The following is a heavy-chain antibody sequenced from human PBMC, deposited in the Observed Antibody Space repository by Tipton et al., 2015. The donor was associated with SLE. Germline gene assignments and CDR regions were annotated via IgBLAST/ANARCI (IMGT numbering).Heavy chain of an antibody. J-gene: IGHJ6*03. D-gene: IGHD2-8*02. CDR2: INHSGST. CDR3: ARGLASLVGFYYYYYMDV. V-gene: IGHV4-34*01. CDR1: GGSFSGYY. Sequence: TLSLTCAVYGGSFSGYYWSWIRQPPGKGLEWIGEINHSGSTTYNPSLKSRVTISIDTSKNQFSLKLSSVTAAGTAVYYCARGLASLVGFYYYYYMDVWGKGTTVTVSS.